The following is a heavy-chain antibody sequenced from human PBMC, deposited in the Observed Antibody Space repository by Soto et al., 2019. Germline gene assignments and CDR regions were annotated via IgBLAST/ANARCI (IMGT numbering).Heavy chain of an antibody. CDR3: ARTYSSSWSPFEY. V-gene: IGHV4-34*01. CDR1: GGSFSGYY. J-gene: IGHJ4*02. CDR2: INHSGST. D-gene: IGHD6-13*01. Sequence: QVQLQQWGAGLLKPSETLSLTCAVYGGSFSGYYWSWIRQPPGKGLEWIGEINHSGSTNYNPSLTSRVTISVDTSKNPFSLKLSSVTAADTAVYYCARTYSSSWSPFEYWGQGTLVTVSS.